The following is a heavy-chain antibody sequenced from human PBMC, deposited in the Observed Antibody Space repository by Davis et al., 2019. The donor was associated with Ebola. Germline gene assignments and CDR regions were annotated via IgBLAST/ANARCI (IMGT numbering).Heavy chain of an antibody. CDR1: GFTFSGSA. V-gene: IGHV3-64D*08. Sequence: GGSLRLSCAASGFTFSGSAMHWVRQAPGKGLEYVSAISSNGGSTYYADSVKGRFTISRDNSKNTLYLQMSSLRAEDTAVYYCVNSPVKGSGYYYVHYYYGMDVWGQGTTVTVSS. CDR2: ISSNGGST. CDR3: VNSPVKGSGYYYVHYYYGMDV. J-gene: IGHJ6*02. D-gene: IGHD3-22*01.